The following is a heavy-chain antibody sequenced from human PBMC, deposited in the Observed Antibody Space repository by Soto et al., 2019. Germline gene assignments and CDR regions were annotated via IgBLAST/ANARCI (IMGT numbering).Heavy chain of an antibody. CDR1: GFTFSSYA. V-gene: IGHV3-30-3*01. CDR3: ARALGTTYPYFDY. J-gene: IGHJ4*02. D-gene: IGHD1-7*01. Sequence: PGGSLRLSCAASGFTFSSYAMHWVRQAPGKGLEWVAVISYDGSNKYYADSVKGRFTISRDNSKNTLYLQMNSLRAEDTAVYYCARALGTTYPYFDYWGQGTLVTVSS. CDR2: ISYDGSNK.